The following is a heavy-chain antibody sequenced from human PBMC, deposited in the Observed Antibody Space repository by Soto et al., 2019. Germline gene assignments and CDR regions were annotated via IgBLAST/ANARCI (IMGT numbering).Heavy chain of an antibody. CDR3: ARGGNRSYYGMDV. CDR2: GNRDGSST. D-gene: IGHD5-12*01. J-gene: IGHJ6*02. Sequence: EVQLVESGGGLVQPGGSLRLSCVASGFTFSDYWIHWVRQAPGKGLVWVSRGNRDGSSTTCADSVKGRFTTSRDNAKNTLYLQMDSLRAEDTAVYYCARGGNRSYYGMDVWGQGTTVTVSS. CDR1: GFTFSDYW. V-gene: IGHV3-74*01.